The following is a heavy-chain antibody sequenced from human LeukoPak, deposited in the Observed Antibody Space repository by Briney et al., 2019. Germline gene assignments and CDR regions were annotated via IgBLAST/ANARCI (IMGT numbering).Heavy chain of an antibody. D-gene: IGHD7-27*01. J-gene: IGHJ4*02. CDR3: ARESYWGSGLKGFDS. V-gene: IGHV3-48*02. Sequence: GGSLRLSCVAAGFTFTGYSINWVRQAPGKGLEWVSYISRDSSNIYYADSVKGRFTISRDNAKNSLYLQVNSLRDEDTAVYYCARESYWGSGLKGFDSWGQGTLVTVSS. CDR1: GFTFTGYS. CDR2: ISRDSSNI.